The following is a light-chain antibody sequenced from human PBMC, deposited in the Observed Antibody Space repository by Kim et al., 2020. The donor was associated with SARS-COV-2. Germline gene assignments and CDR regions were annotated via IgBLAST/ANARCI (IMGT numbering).Light chain of an antibody. Sequence: GQRVPISCSGSSSNIGNNYVFLYQNLPGTTPKLLVYWSSQRPSGVPDRLSGSKSGTSASLAISGLRSEDEADYYCAAWDDSLSGWVFGGGTQLTVL. CDR1: SSNIGNNY. J-gene: IGLJ3*02. V-gene: IGLV1-47*01. CDR2: WSS. CDR3: AAWDDSLSGWV.